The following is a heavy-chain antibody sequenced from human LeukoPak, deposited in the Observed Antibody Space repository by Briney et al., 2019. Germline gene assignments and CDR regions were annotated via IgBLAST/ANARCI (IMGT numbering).Heavy chain of an antibody. CDR3: AKDSPILTI. Sequence: PGGSLRLSCAASGFTFSSHSMSWVRQAPGKGLEWVSAISDSGDGVYYADSVTGRFTISRDSSKDTLYLQMNNLRADDTAVYYCAKDSPILTIWGQGTMVTVSS. CDR2: ISDSGDGV. J-gene: IGHJ3*02. CDR1: GFTFSSHS. D-gene: IGHD3-3*01. V-gene: IGHV3-23*01.